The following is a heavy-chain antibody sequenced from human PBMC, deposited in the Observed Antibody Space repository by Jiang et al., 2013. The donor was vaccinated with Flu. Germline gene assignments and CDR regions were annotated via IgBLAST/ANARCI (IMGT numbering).Heavy chain of an antibody. V-gene: IGHV3-30*04. Sequence: QLLESGGGVVQPGRSLRLSCAASGFTFSSYAMHWVRQAPGKGLEWVAVISYDGSNKYYADSVKGRFTISRDNSKNTLYLQMNSLRAEDTAVYYCARDAWIWNYFDYWGQGTLVTVSS. J-gene: IGHJ4*02. D-gene: IGHD5-12*01. CDR3: ARDAWIWNYFDY. CDR2: ISYDGSNK. CDR1: GFTFSSYA.